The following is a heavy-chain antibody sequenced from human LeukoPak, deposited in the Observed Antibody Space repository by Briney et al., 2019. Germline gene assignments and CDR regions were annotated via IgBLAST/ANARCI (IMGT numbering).Heavy chain of an antibody. Sequence: PGGSLRLSCAASGFTFSSYAMHWVRQAPGKGLEWVSLISWDGGSTYYADSVKGRFTISRDNSKNSLYLQMNSLRAEDTALYYCAKDRMVRGVNGGFDYWGQGTLVTVSS. CDR1: GFTFSSYA. CDR3: AKDRMVRGVNGGFDY. CDR2: ISWDGGST. D-gene: IGHD3-10*01. V-gene: IGHV3-43D*03. J-gene: IGHJ4*02.